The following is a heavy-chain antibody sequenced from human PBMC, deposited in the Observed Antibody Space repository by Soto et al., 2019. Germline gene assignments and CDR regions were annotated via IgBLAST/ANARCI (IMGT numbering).Heavy chain of an antibody. D-gene: IGHD1-1*01. Sequence: QMQLVQSGPEVKKPGTSVKVSCKASGVTFSGSAVPWVRQARGQRPEWIGWIVVGSGNTNYEQKFQERVTITGDSAPNAAYMDLNSLRSADPAVYYCAAASGMGWYMNAFAFWGEGTKVTVSS. J-gene: IGHJ3*01. CDR3: AAASGMGWYMNAFAF. CDR1: GVTFSGSA. V-gene: IGHV1-58*01. CDR2: IVVGSGNT.